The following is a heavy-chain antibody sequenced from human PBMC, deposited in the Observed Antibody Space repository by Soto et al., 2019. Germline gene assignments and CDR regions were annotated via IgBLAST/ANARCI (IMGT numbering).Heavy chain of an antibody. J-gene: IGHJ4*02. V-gene: IGHV2-5*02. CDR2: IYWDDDK. D-gene: IGHD6-6*01. CDR1: GFSLSTSGVG. Sequence: QITLKESGPTLVKPTQTLTLTCTFSGFSLSTSGVGVGWNRQPPGKALEWLALIYWDDDKRYSPSLNSRLTITKDTSKNQVVLTTTNMDPVDTATYYCAHSRPPRLLDYWGQGTLVTVSS. CDR3: AHSRPPRLLDY.